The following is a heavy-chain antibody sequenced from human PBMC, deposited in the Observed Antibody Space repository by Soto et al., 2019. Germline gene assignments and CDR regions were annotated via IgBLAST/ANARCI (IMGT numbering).Heavy chain of an antibody. CDR1: GFTFSGSA. J-gene: IGHJ6*03. D-gene: IGHD3-3*01. V-gene: IGHV3-73*01. Sequence: GGSLRLSCAASGFTFSGSAMHWVRQASGKGLEWVGRIRSKANSYATAYAASVKGRFTISRDDSKNTAYLQMNSLKTEDTAVYFFTRQISIFGVAHLYYYYMDVWGKGTTVTVSS. CDR2: IRSKANSYAT. CDR3: TRQISIFGVAHLYYYYMDV.